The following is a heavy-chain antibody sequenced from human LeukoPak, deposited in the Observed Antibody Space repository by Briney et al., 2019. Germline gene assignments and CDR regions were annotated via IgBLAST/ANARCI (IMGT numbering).Heavy chain of an antibody. V-gene: IGHV4-38-2*02. D-gene: IGHD2-21*01. J-gene: IGHJ6*03. Sequence: ASETLSLTCTVSRYSISSGYYWAWIRQPPGKGLEWIGNIYNTGTTYYNPSLKSRVTISVDTSKNQFSLKLSSVTAADTAVYYCARVIWWFTGYYYYYMDVWGKGTTVTVSS. CDR1: RYSISSGYY. CDR3: ARVIWWFTGYYYYYMDV. CDR2: IYNTGTT.